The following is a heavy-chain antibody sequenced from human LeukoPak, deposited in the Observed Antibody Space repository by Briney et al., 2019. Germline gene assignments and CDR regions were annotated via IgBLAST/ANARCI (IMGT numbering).Heavy chain of an antibody. D-gene: IGHD5-18*01. CDR1: GGCISSYY. Sequence: SETLSRTCTVGGGCISSYYWGWMRQRPGQGLVGSGYLYYGGSTNYNPSLKSRVTISVDTSKNQSSLKLSSVTAADTAVYYCARDMGYSYGAYYYYYGMDVWGQGTTVTVSS. CDR3: ARDMGYSYGAYYYYYGMDV. J-gene: IGHJ6*02. V-gene: IGHV4-59*01. CDR2: LYYGGST.